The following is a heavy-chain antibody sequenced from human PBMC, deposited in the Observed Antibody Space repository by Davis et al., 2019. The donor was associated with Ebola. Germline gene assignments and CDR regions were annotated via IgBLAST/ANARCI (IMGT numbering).Heavy chain of an antibody. CDR1: GGTFSSYA. CDR3: ARYFDYTQP. J-gene: IGHJ5*02. D-gene: IGHD3-9*01. Sequence: KVSCKASGGTFSSYAICWVRQMPGKGLEWMGIIYPGDSDTRYSPSFQGQVTISADKSISTAYLQWSSLKASDTAMYYCARYFDYTQPWGQGTLVTVSS. V-gene: IGHV5-51*01. CDR2: IYPGDSDT.